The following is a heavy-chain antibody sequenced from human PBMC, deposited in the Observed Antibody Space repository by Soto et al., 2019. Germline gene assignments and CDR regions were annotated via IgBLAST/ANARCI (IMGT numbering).Heavy chain of an antibody. D-gene: IGHD6-13*01. CDR1: GYSFTSYW. J-gene: IGHJ6*02. Sequence: GESLKISCKGSGYSFTSYWIGWVRQMPGKGLEWMGIIYPGDSDTRYSPSFQGQVTISADKSISTAYLQWSSLKASDTAMYYCARHLPPPYSSSWYGAYYYGMDVWGQGTTVTVSS. CDR3: ARHLPPPYSSSWYGAYYYGMDV. CDR2: IYPGDSDT. V-gene: IGHV5-51*01.